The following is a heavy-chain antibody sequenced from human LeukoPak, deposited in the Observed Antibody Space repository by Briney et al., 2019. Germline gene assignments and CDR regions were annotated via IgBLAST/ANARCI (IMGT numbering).Heavy chain of an antibody. Sequence: SQTLSLTCTVSGGSITIGTYYWTWIRQPAGKGLEWIGRIYTTGSTNYNPSLKSRVTISVDTSKNQFSLKLSSVTAADTAVYYCARGHDCSGGSCYSTWFDPWGQGTLVTVSS. V-gene: IGHV4-61*02. J-gene: IGHJ5*02. D-gene: IGHD2-15*01. CDR2: IYTTGST. CDR1: GGSITIGTYY. CDR3: ARGHDCSGGSCYSTWFDP.